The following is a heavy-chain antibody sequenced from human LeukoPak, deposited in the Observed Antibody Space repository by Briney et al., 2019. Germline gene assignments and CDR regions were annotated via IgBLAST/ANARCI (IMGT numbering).Heavy chain of an antibody. V-gene: IGHV1-8*01. D-gene: IGHD7-27*01. CDR2: VNPYSGNT. J-gene: IGHJ4*02. Sequence: ASVKVSCKASGYTFSTYDINWVRQATGQGLEWMGWVNPYSGNTAYAQNFQGRVTMTRNTAISTAYMELSSLRSEDTAVYYCARGGSGDPIDYWGQGTLVTVSS. CDR1: GYTFSTYD. CDR3: ARGGSGDPIDY.